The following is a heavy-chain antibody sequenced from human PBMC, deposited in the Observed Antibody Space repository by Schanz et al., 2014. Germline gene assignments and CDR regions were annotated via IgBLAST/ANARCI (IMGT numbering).Heavy chain of an antibody. D-gene: IGHD3-22*01. CDR2: INQSGTT. CDR1: GGSFSSNY. V-gene: IGHV4-34*02. Sequence: QVQLQQWGAGLLKPSETLSLTCAVYGGSFSSNYWSWIRQPPGKGLEWIGKINQSGTTNYNPSLKRRVTMSVDTSKSQVSLELRAVTAADTAVYYCARGARERLLLRSWQVAFDIWGQGTMVTVSS. CDR3: ARGARERLLLRSWQVAFDI. J-gene: IGHJ3*02.